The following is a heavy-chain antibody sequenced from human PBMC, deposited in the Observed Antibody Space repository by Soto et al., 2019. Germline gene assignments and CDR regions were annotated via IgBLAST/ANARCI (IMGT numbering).Heavy chain of an antibody. CDR1: GFSLSTSGMC. D-gene: IGHD6-19*01. CDR3: ARIPGIAVAGTFFQAYYYGMDV. CDR2: IDWDDDK. Sequence: PSQTLSLTCTFSGFSLSTSGMCVSWIRQPPGKALEWLALIDWDDDKYYSTSLKTRLTISKDTSKNQVVLTTTNMDPVDTATYYCARIPGIAVAGTFFQAYYYGMDVWGQGTTVTVSS. J-gene: IGHJ6*02. V-gene: IGHV2-70*01.